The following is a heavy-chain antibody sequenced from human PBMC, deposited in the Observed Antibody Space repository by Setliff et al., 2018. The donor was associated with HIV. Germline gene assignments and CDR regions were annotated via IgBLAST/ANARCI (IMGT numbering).Heavy chain of an antibody. D-gene: IGHD4-17*01. CDR3: ARGPTTVTNYYYYYMDV. CDR2: ISSKRTSI. Sequence: GGSLRLSCAASGFTFSDFYMSWIRQAPGKGLEWVSYISSKRTSIYYADSVKGRFTISRDNDRNSLYLQMNGLRAEDTAVYYCARGPTTVTNYYYYYMDVWGKGTTVTVSS. V-gene: IGHV3-11*04. CDR1: GFTFSDFY. J-gene: IGHJ6*03.